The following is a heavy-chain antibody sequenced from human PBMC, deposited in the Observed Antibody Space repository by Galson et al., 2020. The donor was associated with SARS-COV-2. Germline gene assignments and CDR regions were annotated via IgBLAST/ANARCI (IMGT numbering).Heavy chain of an antibody. CDR3: AREARSTYPSASPQPVD. CDR1: GGSISSGSYY. CDR2: IYTSGST. J-gene: IGHJ4*02. Sequence: SETLSLTCTVSGGSISSGSYYWSWIRQPAGKGLEWIGRIYTSGSTNYNPSLKSRVTISVDTSKNQFSLKLSSVTAADTAVYYCAREARSTYPSASPQPVDWGQGTLVTVSS. V-gene: IGHV4-61*02. D-gene: IGHD6-25*01.